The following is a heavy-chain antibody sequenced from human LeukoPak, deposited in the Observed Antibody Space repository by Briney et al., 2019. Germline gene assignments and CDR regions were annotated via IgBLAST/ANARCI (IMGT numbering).Heavy chain of an antibody. D-gene: IGHD7-27*01. CDR2: INPSGGST. Sequence: GASVKVSCKASGYTFTSYYMHWVRQAPGQGLEWMGIINPSGGSTSYAQKFQGRVTMTRDTSTSTVYMELSSLRAGDTAVYYCARVKNWGSDRKYGMDVWGQGTTVTVSS. CDR1: GYTFTSYY. J-gene: IGHJ6*02. V-gene: IGHV1-46*01. CDR3: ARVKNWGSDRKYGMDV.